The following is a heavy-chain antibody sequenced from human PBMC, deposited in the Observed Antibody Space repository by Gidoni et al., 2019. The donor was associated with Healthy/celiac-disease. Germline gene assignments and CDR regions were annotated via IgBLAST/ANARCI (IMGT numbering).Heavy chain of an antibody. Sequence: QVQLVQSGAEVQKPGASVKVSCKASGYTCTSHYTHWGRPAPGQGLEWMGIINPSGGSTSYAQKFQGRVTMTRDTSTSTVYMELSSLRSEDTAVYYCARGRGSSSSHYYYYYGMDVWGHGTTVTVSS. CDR1: GYTCTSHY. CDR3: ARGRGSSSSHYYYYYGMDV. J-gene: IGHJ6*02. D-gene: IGHD6-6*01. V-gene: IGHV1-46*01. CDR2: INPSGGST.